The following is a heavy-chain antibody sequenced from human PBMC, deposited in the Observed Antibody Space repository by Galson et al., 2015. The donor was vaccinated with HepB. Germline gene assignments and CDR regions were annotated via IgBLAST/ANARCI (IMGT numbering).Heavy chain of an antibody. Sequence: SLRLSCAASGVTFSSFGMHWVRQAPGKGLEWVAGTWSDGSKKFYADSVQGRFTISRDNSKNRLYLQMNSLRAEDTAVYYCTRDGSGNGPESYFDYWGQGTLVTVSS. CDR3: TRDGSGNGPESYFDY. CDR2: TWSDGSKK. V-gene: IGHV3-33*01. CDR1: GVTFSSFG. J-gene: IGHJ4*02. D-gene: IGHD1-1*01.